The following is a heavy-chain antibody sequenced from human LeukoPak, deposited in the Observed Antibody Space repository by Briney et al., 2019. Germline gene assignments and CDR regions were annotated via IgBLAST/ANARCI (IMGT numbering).Heavy chain of an antibody. Sequence: GASVKVSCKASGYTFTSYYMHWVRQAPGQGLEWMGIINPSGGSTSHAQKFQGRVTMTRDTSTSTVYMELSSLRSEDTAVYYCARDRGVMTTVTTPGYYFDYWGQGTLVTVSS. V-gene: IGHV1-46*01. CDR2: INPSGGST. D-gene: IGHD4-17*01. J-gene: IGHJ4*02. CDR1: GYTFTSYY. CDR3: ARDRGVMTTVTTPGYYFDY.